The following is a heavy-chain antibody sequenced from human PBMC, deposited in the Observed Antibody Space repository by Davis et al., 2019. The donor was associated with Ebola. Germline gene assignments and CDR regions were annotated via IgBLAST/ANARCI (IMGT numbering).Heavy chain of an antibody. J-gene: IGHJ4*02. D-gene: IGHD1-26*01. CDR3: ARDTWYSGDDNGGD. CDR2: SWYDGSRQ. V-gene: IGHV3-33*01. CDR1: GFIFSNYG. Sequence: GESLKISCSASGFIFSNYGMHWVRQALGKGLEWVALSWYDGSRQYYADSVKGRFTVSRDNSKNTLYLQMDSLRAEDTAMYYCARDTWYSGDDNGGDWGQGTLVTVSS.